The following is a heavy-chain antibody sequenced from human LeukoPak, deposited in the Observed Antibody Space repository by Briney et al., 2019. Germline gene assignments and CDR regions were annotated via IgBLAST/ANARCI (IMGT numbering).Heavy chain of an antibody. Sequence: QAGGSLRLSCAASGFPFSSNEMNWVRQAPGKGLEWVSYIVSSGSSIYYADSVRGRFTISRDNAKNSLYLQMNSLRAEDTAIYYCVRGGYCSGGTCYKWNAFDIRGQGTRVTVSS. V-gene: IGHV3-48*03. CDR1: GFPFSSNE. D-gene: IGHD2-15*01. J-gene: IGHJ3*02. CDR3: VRGGYCSGGTCYKWNAFDI. CDR2: IVSSGSSI.